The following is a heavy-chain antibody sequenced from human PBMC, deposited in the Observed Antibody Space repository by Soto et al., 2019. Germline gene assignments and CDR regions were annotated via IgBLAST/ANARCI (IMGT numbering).Heavy chain of an antibody. CDR3: ARARIDY. CDR2: INLDGSEK. Sequence: DVQLVESGGGLVQPGVSLRLSCAASGFTFSTYWMTWVRQAPGKGLEWVATINLDGSEKHYGDSVKGRFTVSRDNAKNSLFLQMNSLRAEDTAVYYCARARIDYWGQGTLVTVSS. V-gene: IGHV3-7*01. CDR1: GFTFSTYW. J-gene: IGHJ4*02.